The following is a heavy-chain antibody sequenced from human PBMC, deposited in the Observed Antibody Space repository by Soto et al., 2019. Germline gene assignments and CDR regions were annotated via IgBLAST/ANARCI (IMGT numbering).Heavy chain of an antibody. J-gene: IGHJ5*02. CDR3: AKLSASWFDP. CDR2: ITGNSGSI. Sequence: EVQLVESGGGLVQPGRSLLLSCAASGFTFSDHALHWVRQAPGKGLEWVSGITGNSGSIVYVDSVKGRFTISRDNAKNSLYLQMNNLRTEDTAFYYCAKLSASWFDPWGQGTLVTVSS. CDR1: GFTFSDHA. V-gene: IGHV3-9*01. D-gene: IGHD6-25*01.